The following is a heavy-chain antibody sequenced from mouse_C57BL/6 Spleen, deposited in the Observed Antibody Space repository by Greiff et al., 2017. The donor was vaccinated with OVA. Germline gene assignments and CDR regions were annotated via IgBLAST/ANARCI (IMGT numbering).Heavy chain of an antibody. J-gene: IGHJ3*01. V-gene: IGHV1-50*01. Sequence: QVQLQQSGAELVKPGASVKLSCKASGYTFTSYWMQWVKQRPGQGLEWIGEIDPSDSYTNYNQKFKGKATLTVDTSSSTAYMQLSSLTSEDSAVYYCARYGYDGTWFAYWGQGTLVTVSA. CDR3: ARYGYDGTWFAY. CDR2: IDPSDSYT. CDR1: GYTFTSYW. D-gene: IGHD2-2*01.